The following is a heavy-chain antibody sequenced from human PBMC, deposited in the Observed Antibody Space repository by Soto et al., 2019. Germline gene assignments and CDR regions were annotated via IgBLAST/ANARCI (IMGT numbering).Heavy chain of an antibody. J-gene: IGHJ4*02. V-gene: IGHV3-7*01. CDR1: GFTFSNSW. Sequence: PGGSLRLSCAASGFTFSNSWMDWVRQAPGKGLEWVANINQDGSEKHYVDSVKGRFTISRDNAKNSLYLQMSSLTAEDSALYYCSKSLNYWGQGPLVTVYS. CDR2: INQDGSEK. CDR3: SKSLNY.